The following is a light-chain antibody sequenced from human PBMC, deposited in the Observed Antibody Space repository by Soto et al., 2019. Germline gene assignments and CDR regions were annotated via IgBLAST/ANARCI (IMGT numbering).Light chain of an antibody. Sequence: EIVMTQSPATLSVSPGERATLSCRTSQSVTNNLAWYQQNPGQAPRLLFYVASTRATGVPARFSGSGSGTDFTLTIHSVQSEDFAVYYCQQYHNWPWTFGQGTKVDIK. J-gene: IGKJ1*01. CDR3: QQYHNWPWT. CDR1: QSVTNN. CDR2: VAS. V-gene: IGKV3-15*01.